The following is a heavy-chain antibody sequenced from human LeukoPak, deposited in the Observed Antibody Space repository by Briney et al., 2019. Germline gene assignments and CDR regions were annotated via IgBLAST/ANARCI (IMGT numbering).Heavy chain of an antibody. CDR1: GGSISSSSYY. CDR3: AGPGVVVIATSFAFDI. Sequence: SETLSLTCTVSGGSISSSSYYWRWLRQPPGTGLEWLGSIYYSGSTYYNAALTSRVTISVDTSKNQFSLKLSSVTAADTAVYYCAGPGVVVIATSFAFDIWGQGTMVTVSS. J-gene: IGHJ3*02. V-gene: IGHV4-39*01. CDR2: IYYSGST. D-gene: IGHD2-21*01.